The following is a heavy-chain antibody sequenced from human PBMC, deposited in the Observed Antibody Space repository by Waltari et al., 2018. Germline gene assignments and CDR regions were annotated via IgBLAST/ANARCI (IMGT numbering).Heavy chain of an antibody. J-gene: IGHJ4*02. CDR1: GGTFSSCA. D-gene: IGHD1-26*01. CDR3: AREPQSREVDY. CDR2: IMPSLGTA. Sequence: QVQLVQSGAEVKKPGSSVKVSCKASGGTFSSCAISWVRQAPGQGLEWMGRIMPSLGTANYAQKFQGRVTITADKSTSTAYMELSSLRSEDTAVYYCAREPQSREVDYWGQGTLVTVSS. V-gene: IGHV1-69*13.